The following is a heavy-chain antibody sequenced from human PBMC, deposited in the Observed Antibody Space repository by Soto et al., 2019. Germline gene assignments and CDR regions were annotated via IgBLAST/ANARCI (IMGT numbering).Heavy chain of an antibody. CDR1: GFTFSNYA. CDR2: ITNSGRST. Sequence: HPGGSLRLSCAASGFTFSNYAMTWVRQAPGKGLEWVSTITNSGRSTYYADSVKGRFTISRDNSKNTLYLQMNSLRAEDTAVYYCAKGRFKSYSSSPQGDYWGQRSLVTVSS. D-gene: IGHD6-6*01. J-gene: IGHJ4*02. V-gene: IGHV3-23*01. CDR3: AKGRFKSYSSSPQGDY.